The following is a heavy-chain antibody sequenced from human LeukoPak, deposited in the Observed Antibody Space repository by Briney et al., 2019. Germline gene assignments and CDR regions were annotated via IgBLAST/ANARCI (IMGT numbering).Heavy chain of an antibody. CDR3: ARNYYGSGEFLGY. CDR2: ISSSSSYI. V-gene: IGHV3-21*01. D-gene: IGHD3-10*01. J-gene: IGHJ4*02. Sequence: GGSLRLSCAASGFTFSSYSMNWVRQAPGKGLEWVSSISSSSSYIYYADSVKGRFTISRDNAKNSLYLQMNSLRAEDTAVYYCARNYYGSGEFLGYWGQGTLVTVSS. CDR1: GFTFSSYS.